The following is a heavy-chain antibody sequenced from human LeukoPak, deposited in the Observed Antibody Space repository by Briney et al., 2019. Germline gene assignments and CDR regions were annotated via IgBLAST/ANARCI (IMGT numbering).Heavy chain of an antibody. Sequence: KAGGSLRLSCAASGFTFSSYSMNWVRQAPGKGLEWVSSISSSSSYIYYADSVKGRFTISRDNAKNSLYLQMNSLRAEDTAVYYCARVIPFGVVIIHYYYYMGVWGKGTTVTVSS. J-gene: IGHJ6*03. CDR2: ISSSSSYI. V-gene: IGHV3-21*01. D-gene: IGHD3-3*01. CDR1: GFTFSSYS. CDR3: ARVIPFGVVIIHYYYYMGV.